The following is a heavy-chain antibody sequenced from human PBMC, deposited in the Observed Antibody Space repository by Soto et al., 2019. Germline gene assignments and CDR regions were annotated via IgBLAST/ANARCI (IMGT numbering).Heavy chain of an antibody. CDR1: GGTFSSYT. Sequence: QVQLVQSGAEVKKPGSSEKISCKTSGGTFSSYTISWVQQAPGQGLEWMGRIIPILGIANYAQKFQGRVTITADKSTSTAYIELSSLRSEDTAVYYCASSYGDYSVGYWGQGSLVTVSS. D-gene: IGHD4-17*01. CDR3: ASSYGDYSVGY. J-gene: IGHJ4*02. CDR2: IIPILGIA. V-gene: IGHV1-69*02.